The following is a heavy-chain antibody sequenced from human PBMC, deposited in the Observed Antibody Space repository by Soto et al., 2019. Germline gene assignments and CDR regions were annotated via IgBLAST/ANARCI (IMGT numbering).Heavy chain of an antibody. V-gene: IGHV3-23*01. CDR3: AKDLGAVPGTGDGFDY. D-gene: IGHD6-19*01. J-gene: IGHJ4*02. Sequence: GGAPRLSFAASWFTFSSHAMSWGRPGPGEGLEWVSLISSSGGSTHYADSVRGRFTISRDKSKNTLYLQMNSLRADDTAVYYCAKDLGAVPGTGDGFDYWGQGTLVTVSS. CDR2: ISSSGGST. CDR1: WFTFSSHA.